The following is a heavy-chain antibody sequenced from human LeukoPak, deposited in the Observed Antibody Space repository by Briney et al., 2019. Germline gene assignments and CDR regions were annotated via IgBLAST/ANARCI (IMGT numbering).Heavy chain of an antibody. CDR3: ARGSDSSGYYSQPYTYFDY. J-gene: IGHJ4*02. CDR1: GFTFSSYA. Sequence: GGSLRLSCAASGFTFSSYAISWVRQAPGQGLEWMGGIIPIFGTANYAQKFQGRVTITTDESTSTAYMELSSLRSEDTAVYYCARGSDSSGYYSQPYTYFDYWGQGTLVTVSS. V-gene: IGHV1-69*05. D-gene: IGHD3-22*01. CDR2: IIPIFGTA.